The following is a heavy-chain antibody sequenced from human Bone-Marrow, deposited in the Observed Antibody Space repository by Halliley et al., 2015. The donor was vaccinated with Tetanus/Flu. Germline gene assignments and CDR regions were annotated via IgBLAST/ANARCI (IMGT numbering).Heavy chain of an antibody. J-gene: IGHJ4*02. CDR3: ARSLSAAGHSFDY. CDR2: IDNSGYT. D-gene: IGHD6-13*01. V-gene: IGHV4-59*01. Sequence: EWIGYIDNSGYTNYTPSLKSRVSISVDTSKDPFSLNLNSVTAADTAVYYCARSLSAAGHSFDYWGQGALVTVSS.